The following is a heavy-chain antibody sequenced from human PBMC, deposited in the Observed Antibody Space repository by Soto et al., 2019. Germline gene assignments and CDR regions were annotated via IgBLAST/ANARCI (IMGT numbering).Heavy chain of an antibody. Sequence: PGGSLRLSCSASGFTFSSYGMHWVRQAPGKGLEWVAVISYDGSNKYYADSVKGRFTISRDNSKNTLYLQMNSLRAEDTAVYYCANGLLGASRIDYWGQGTLVTVSS. CDR1: GFTFSSYG. V-gene: IGHV3-30*18. CDR2: ISYDGSNK. CDR3: ANGLLGASRIDY. D-gene: IGHD1-26*01. J-gene: IGHJ4*02.